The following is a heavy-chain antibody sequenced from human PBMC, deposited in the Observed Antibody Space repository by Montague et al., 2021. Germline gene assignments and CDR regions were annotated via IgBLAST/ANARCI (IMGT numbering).Heavy chain of an antibody. Sequence: SETLSLTCTVSGGSISSTSYYWGWIRQPPGTGLEWNGSIYYSGSTYYNPSLKSRVTISADTSKNQFSLRLRSVTAADTAVYYCARRMGFVVVTEHDAFDIWGQGTMVTVSS. V-gene: IGHV4-39*01. CDR2: IYYSGST. CDR3: ARRMGFVVVTEHDAFDI. J-gene: IGHJ3*02. D-gene: IGHD2-21*02. CDR1: GGSISSTSYY.